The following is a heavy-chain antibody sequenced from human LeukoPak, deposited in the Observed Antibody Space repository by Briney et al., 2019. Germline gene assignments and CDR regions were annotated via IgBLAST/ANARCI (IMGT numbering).Heavy chain of an antibody. Sequence: GASVKVSCKASGYTFTGYYMHWVRQAPGPGLEWLGCINPNSGGTKYAQKFQDRVTMTRDTSISTAYMELSRLTSDDTAVYYCARGGYCDSSGYSGSWGQGTLVTVSA. CDR2: INPNSGGT. V-gene: IGHV1-2*02. CDR1: GYTFTGYY. D-gene: IGHD3-22*01. CDR3: ARGGYCDSSGYSGS. J-gene: IGHJ5*02.